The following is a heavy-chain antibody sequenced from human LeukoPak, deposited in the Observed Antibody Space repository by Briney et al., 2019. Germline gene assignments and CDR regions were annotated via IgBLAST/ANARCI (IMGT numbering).Heavy chain of an antibody. V-gene: IGHV1-2*02. Sequence: ASVKVSCKASGYTFTGYYIHWVRQAPGQGLEWMGWINPNSGGANYAQKFQGRVTMTRDTSISTAYMELSRLRSDDTAVYYCARVSSGWPNWFDPWGQGTLATVSS. CDR3: ARVSSGWPNWFDP. J-gene: IGHJ5*02. CDR2: INPNSGGA. D-gene: IGHD6-19*01. CDR1: GYTFTGYY.